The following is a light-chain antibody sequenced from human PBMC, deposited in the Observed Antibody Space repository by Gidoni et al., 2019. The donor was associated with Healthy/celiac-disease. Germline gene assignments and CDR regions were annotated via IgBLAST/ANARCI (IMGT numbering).Light chain of an antibody. J-gene: IGLJ2*01. V-gene: IGLV2-14*01. CDR2: EVS. CDR3: SSYTSSSTLV. Sequence: QSALTQPASVSGSPGQSITISCTGTSSDVGGYNYVPWYHQHPGKAPKLMIYEVSNRPSGVSSRFSGSKSGNTASLTISGHHAEDEADYYCSSYTSSSTLVFGGGTKLTVL. CDR1: SSDVGGYNY.